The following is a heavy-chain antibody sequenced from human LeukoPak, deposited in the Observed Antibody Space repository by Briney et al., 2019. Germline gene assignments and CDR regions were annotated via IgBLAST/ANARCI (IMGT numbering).Heavy chain of an antibody. V-gene: IGHV3-48*03. CDR1: GFTFSSYE. CDR3: ARPRITVFGVVPWAFDV. D-gene: IGHD3-3*01. Sequence: PGGSLRLSCGASGFTFSSYEMNWVRQAPGKGLEWFSYITNSGNTIYYADSVKGRFTISRDNAKNSLYLQMNSPRAEDTAVYYCARPRITVFGVVPWAFDVWGQGTLVTVSS. CDR2: ITNSGNTI. J-gene: IGHJ3*01.